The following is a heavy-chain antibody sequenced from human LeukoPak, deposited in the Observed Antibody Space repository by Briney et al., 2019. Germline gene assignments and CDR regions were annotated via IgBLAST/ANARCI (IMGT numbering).Heavy chain of an antibody. CDR1: GGSISSGGYS. D-gene: IGHD3-22*01. V-gene: IGHV4-30-2*02. J-gene: IGHJ3*02. CDR2: IYHSGST. Sequence: SETLSLTCAVSGGSISSGGYSWSWIRQPPGKGLEWIGYIYHSGSTYYNPSLKSRVTISVDRSKNQFSLKLSSVTAADTAVYYCASTMTRPDAFDIWGQGTMVTVSS. CDR3: ASTMTRPDAFDI.